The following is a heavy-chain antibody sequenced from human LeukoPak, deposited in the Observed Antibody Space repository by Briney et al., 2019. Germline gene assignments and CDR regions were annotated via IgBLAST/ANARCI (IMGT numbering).Heavy chain of an antibody. J-gene: IGHJ4*02. CDR3: ATSYDSSGNN. CDR1: GFTFSIFW. CDR2: IKQDGSAK. Sequence: GGTLRLSCAASGFTFSIFWMSWVRQAPGKGLEWVANIKQDGSAKYYVDSVKGRFTISRDNARNSLYLEMNNLRAEDTAIYYCATSYDSSGNNWGQGTLVTVSS. D-gene: IGHD3-22*01. V-gene: IGHV3-7*01.